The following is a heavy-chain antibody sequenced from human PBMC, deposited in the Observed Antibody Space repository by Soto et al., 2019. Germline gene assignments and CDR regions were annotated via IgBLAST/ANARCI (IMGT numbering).Heavy chain of an antibody. D-gene: IGHD2-2*01. V-gene: IGHV4-59*01. CDR2: IYYSGST. Sequence: SETLSLTCTVSGGSISSYYWSWIRKPPGKGLEWIGYIYYSGSTNYNPSLKSRVTISVDTSKNQFSLKLSSVTAADTAVYYCARARGGCSSTSCQYQIDYWGQGTLVTVSS. CDR1: GGSISSYY. CDR3: ARARGGCSSTSCQYQIDY. J-gene: IGHJ4*02.